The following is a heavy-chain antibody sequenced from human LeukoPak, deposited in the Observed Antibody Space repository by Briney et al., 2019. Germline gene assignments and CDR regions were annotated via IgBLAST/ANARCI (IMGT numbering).Heavy chain of an antibody. J-gene: IGHJ4*02. D-gene: IGHD2-2*01. V-gene: IGHV1-18*01. Sequence: GASVKVSCKASGYTFTNYGISWVRQAPGQWLEWMGWISAYNGNTNHAQKLQGRVTMTTDTSTSTAYMELRSLTSDDTAVYYCARVGAYCTSTSCLDYWGQGTLVTVSS. CDR2: ISAYNGNT. CDR1: GYTFTNYG. CDR3: ARVGAYCTSTSCLDY.